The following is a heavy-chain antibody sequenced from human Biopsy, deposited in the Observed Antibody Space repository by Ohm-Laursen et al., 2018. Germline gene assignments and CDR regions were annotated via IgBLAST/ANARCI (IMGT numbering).Heavy chain of an antibody. CDR2: INPNSGGT. V-gene: IGHV1-2*02. CDR3: TRDRGITVAGTLGFNFDY. J-gene: IGHJ4*02. Sequence: GASVKVSCKASGYTFTDYYMHWVRQAPGQGLEWMGWINPNSGGTNYAQKFQGRVTMTRDTSISTAYMDLSGLRSDDTAVYYCTRDRGITVAGTLGFNFDYWGQGTLVTVSS. D-gene: IGHD6-19*01. CDR1: GYTFTDYY.